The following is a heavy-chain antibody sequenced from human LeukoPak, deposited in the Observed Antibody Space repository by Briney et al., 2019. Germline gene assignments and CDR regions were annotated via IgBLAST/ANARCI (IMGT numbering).Heavy chain of an antibody. Sequence: ASVKVSCKASGYRFTGYYMHGLRQAPGQGREWMGWIIPNSGDTKYEQKFQGRVTMTRDTSVSTAYMELSRRRSDDTAVYFCARGQGGSGSYFFDYWGQGTLVTVSS. CDR2: IIPNSGDT. D-gene: IGHD3-10*01. CDR1: GYRFTGYY. J-gene: IGHJ4*02. V-gene: IGHV1-2*02. CDR3: ARGQGGSGSYFFDY.